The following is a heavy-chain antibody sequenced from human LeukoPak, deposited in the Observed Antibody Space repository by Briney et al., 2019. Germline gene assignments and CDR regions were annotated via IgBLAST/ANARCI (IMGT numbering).Heavy chain of an antibody. V-gene: IGHV4-34*01. CDR3: ARENSGSYSFVDY. J-gene: IGHJ4*02. Sequence: SGTLSLTCAVYGGSFSGYYWSWIRQPPGKGLEWIGSIYHSGSTYYNPSLKSRVTISVDTSKNQFSLKLSSVTAADTAVYYCARENSGSYSFVDYWGQGTLVTVSS. CDR1: GGSFSGYY. CDR2: IYHSGST. D-gene: IGHD1-26*01.